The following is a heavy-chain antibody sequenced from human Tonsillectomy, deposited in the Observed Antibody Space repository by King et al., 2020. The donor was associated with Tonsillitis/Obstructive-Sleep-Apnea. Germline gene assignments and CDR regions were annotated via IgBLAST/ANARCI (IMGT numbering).Heavy chain of an antibody. D-gene: IGHD3-22*01. Sequence: VQLVESGAEVKKPGESLKISCKGSGYTFTTYWIGWVRQMPGKGLEWMGIIYPDDSDTRYSPSFQGQVTISADKSISTAYLQWRSLKASDTDMYYCARGGSHYDSSGYSEAFDVWGEGTMVAVCS. V-gene: IGHV5-51*03. CDR1: GYTFTTYW. J-gene: IGHJ3*01. CDR3: ARGGSHYDSSGYSEAFDV. CDR2: IYPDDSDT.